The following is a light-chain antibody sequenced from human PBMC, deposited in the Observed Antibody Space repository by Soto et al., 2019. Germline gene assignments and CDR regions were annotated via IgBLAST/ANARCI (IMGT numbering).Light chain of an antibody. CDR2: DVS. CDR3: CSYTTSSTLYV. CDR1: SSDVGRYNY. V-gene: IGLV2-14*03. Sequence: QSVLTQPASVSGSPGQSITISCTGTSSDVGRYNYVSWYQHHPGKAPKLMIYDVSDRPSGVSNRFSGSKSGNTASLTISGLQAEDEADYYCCSYTTSSTLYVFGTGTKLTVL. J-gene: IGLJ1*01.